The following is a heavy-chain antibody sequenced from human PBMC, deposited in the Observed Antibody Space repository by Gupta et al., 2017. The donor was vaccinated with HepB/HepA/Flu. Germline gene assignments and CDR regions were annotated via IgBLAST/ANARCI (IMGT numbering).Heavy chain of an antibody. J-gene: IGHJ5*02. CDR1: GYTXXXXX. Sequence: QVQLXQSGAEVKKPGASVKVSXXAXGYTXXXXXXNWVRQATGQGLGWMGWMNPNSGNTGYAQKFQGRVTITRNTSISTAYMELSSLRSEDTAVYYCARGNGGGQFDPWGQGTLVTVSS. V-gene: IGHV1-8*03. D-gene: IGHD3-10*01. CDR2: MNPNSGNT. CDR3: ARGNGGGQFDP.